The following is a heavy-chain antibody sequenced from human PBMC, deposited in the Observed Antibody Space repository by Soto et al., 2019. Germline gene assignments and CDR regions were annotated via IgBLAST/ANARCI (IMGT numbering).Heavy chain of an antibody. Sequence: QVQLEQSGAEVKTLGSSVKVSCKASGDTFNRYAISWVRQAPGQGLEWLGGIIPIFGTATYAPQFQDRVAISADESTTTASMELTSLKSEDTAVYFCARGARFLEWLSFDHWGQGTRVTVSS. CDR1: GDTFNRYA. CDR3: ARGARFLEWLSFDH. J-gene: IGHJ4*02. CDR2: IIPIFGTA. D-gene: IGHD3-3*01. V-gene: IGHV1-69*13.